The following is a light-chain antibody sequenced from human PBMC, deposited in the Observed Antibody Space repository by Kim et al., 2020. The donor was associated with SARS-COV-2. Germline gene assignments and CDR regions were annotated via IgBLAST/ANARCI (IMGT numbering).Light chain of an antibody. CDR3: QVWDSSSDHRVV. CDR1: SIGSKG. Sequence: GKAARVSCGGNSIGSKGVHWYQQKSGQAPVLVIYYDSDRPSGIPERFSGSNSGNTATLTISRVEAGDEADYYCQVWDSSSDHRVVFGGGTQLTVL. J-gene: IGLJ2*01. V-gene: IGLV3-21*04. CDR2: YDS.